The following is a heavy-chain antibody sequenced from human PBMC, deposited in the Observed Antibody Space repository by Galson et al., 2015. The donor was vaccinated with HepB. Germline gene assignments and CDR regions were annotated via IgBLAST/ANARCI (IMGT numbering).Heavy chain of an antibody. D-gene: IGHD5-18*01. CDR2: ISYDGSNK. J-gene: IGHJ4*02. V-gene: IGHV3-30*04. CDR1: GFTFSSYA. Sequence: SLRLSCAASGFTFSSYAMHWVRQAPGKGLEWVAVISYDGSNKYYAGSVKGRFTISRDNSKNTLYLQMNSLRAEDTAVYYCASPAIQLWFFESFHKPIDYWGQGTLVTVSS. CDR3: ASPAIQLWFFESFHKPIDY.